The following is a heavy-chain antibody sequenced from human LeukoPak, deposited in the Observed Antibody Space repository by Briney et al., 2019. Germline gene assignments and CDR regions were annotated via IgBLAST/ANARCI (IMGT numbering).Heavy chain of an antibody. CDR3: ARGEARVRWTYDY. J-gene: IGHJ4*02. V-gene: IGHV6-1*01. Sequence: SQTLSLTCAISVDSVSSNSAAWNWIRQSPSRGLEWLGRTYYRSKWYNDYAVSVISRITINPDTSKNQFSLHLNSVTPEDTAVYYCARGEARVRWTYDYWGQGTLVTVSS. CDR1: VDSVSSNSAA. CDR2: TYYRSKWYN. D-gene: IGHD3/OR15-3a*01.